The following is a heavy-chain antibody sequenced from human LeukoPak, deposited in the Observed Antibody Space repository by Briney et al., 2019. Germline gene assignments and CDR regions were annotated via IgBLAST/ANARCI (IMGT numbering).Heavy chain of an antibody. CDR3: ARGIEAGVDY. Sequence: ASVKVSRKTSGYTFTNYDINWVRQATGQGLEWLGWMSPGSGYTGYAQKFQGRVTMTRDISITTAYVELSSLRSEDTAVYYCARGIEAGVDYWGQGTLVTVPS. CDR2: MSPGSGYT. D-gene: IGHD6-25*01. J-gene: IGHJ4*02. V-gene: IGHV1-8*02. CDR1: GYTFTNYD.